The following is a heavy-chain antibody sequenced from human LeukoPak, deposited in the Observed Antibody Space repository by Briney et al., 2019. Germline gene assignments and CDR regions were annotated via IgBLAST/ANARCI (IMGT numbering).Heavy chain of an antibody. Sequence: SGTLSLTCTVSGGSISSDYWSWIRQPPGKGLEWLGYISYSGSTKYHPSLKNRVTISVDTSKNQFSLKLSSVTAADTAVYYCARGITSGASLAFDFWGQGTLVTVSS. V-gene: IGHV4-59*01. CDR1: GGSISSDY. J-gene: IGHJ4*02. D-gene: IGHD3-16*01. CDR3: ARGITSGASLAFDF. CDR2: ISYSGST.